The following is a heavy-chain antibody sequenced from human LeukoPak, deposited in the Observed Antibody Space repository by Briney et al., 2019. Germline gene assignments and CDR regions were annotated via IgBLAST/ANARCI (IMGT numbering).Heavy chain of an antibody. CDR2: VKQDGTEK. CDR3: ARAGGTSWADY. Sequence: GSLRLSCAASGFTFSNYWMTWVRQAPGKGLEWVANVKQDGTEKYYVDSVKGRFTISRDNVKNSLYLQMNSLRVEDTAVYYCARAGGTSWADYWGQGTLVTVSS. V-gene: IGHV3-7*01. CDR1: GFTFSNYW. D-gene: IGHD6-13*01. J-gene: IGHJ4*02.